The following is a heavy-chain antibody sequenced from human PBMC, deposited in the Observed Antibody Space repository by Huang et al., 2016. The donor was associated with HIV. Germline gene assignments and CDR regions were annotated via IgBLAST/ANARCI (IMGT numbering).Heavy chain of an antibody. CDR1: GFPFNNHA. CDR3: ARAKDTWDAYDI. CDR2: ISNDGSNN. D-gene: IGHD5-18*01. Sequence: QVQLVASGGGVVQPGRSLRLSCAASGFPFNNHAMHWVRQAPGKGLDWVAVISNDGSNNYYADSVKGRFTSSRDSSKSTLFLHMTSLRTEDTAVYYCARAKDTWDAYDIWGQGTMVRVSS. V-gene: IGHV3-30-3*01. J-gene: IGHJ3*02.